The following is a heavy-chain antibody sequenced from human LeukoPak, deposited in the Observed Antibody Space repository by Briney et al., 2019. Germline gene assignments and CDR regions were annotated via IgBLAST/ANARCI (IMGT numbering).Heavy chain of an antibody. CDR2: INHSGST. Sequence: SETLSLTCAVYGGSFSGYYWSWIRQPPGKGLEWIGEINHSGSTNYNPSLKSRVTISVDTSKNQFSLKLSSVTAADTAVYYCARGFYGPRQLWGEGTLVTVYS. CDR3: ARGFYGPRQL. D-gene: IGHD5-18*01. V-gene: IGHV4-34*01. CDR1: GGSFSGYY. J-gene: IGHJ4*02.